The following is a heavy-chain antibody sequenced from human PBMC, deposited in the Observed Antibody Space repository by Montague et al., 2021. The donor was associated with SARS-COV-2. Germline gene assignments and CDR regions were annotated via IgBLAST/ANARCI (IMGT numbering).Heavy chain of an antibody. CDR1: GFTSSSYA. CDR2: ISYDGSNK. J-gene: IGHJ5*02. Sequence: SLRLSCAASGFTSSSYAMHWVRQAPGKGLEWVALISYDGSNKYYADSVKGRFTISRDNSKNTPYLQMNSLRAEDTAVYYCARDSGSSFDPWGQGTLVTVSS. D-gene: IGHD1-26*01. V-gene: IGHV3-30*04. CDR3: ARDSGSSFDP.